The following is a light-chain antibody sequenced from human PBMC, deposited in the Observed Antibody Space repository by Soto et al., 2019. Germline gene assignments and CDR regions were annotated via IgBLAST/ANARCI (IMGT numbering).Light chain of an antibody. CDR2: DAS. V-gene: IGKV3-11*01. CDR1: QSVSSF. J-gene: IGKJ2*01. CDR3: QQRNSWPRT. Sequence: EIVLTQSPATLSLSPGERATLSWRASQSVSSFLAWYQQKPGQAPRLLIYDASNRATGIPARFSGSGSGTDFTLTIGSLEPEDFPVYYGQQRNSWPRTFGKGTNLEVK.